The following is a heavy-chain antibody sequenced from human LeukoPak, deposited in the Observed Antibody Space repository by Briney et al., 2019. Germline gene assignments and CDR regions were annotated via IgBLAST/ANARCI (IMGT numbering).Heavy chain of an antibody. Sequence: GGSLRLSCAASGFTFSSYEMNWVRQAPGKGLEWVSYISSSGSTIYYADSVKGRFTISRDNAKNSLYLQMNSLRAEDTAVYYCARDLVYGSGSCGHWGQGTLVTVSS. V-gene: IGHV3-48*03. CDR3: ARDLVYGSGSCGH. CDR2: ISSSGSTI. CDR1: GFTFSSYE. D-gene: IGHD3-10*01. J-gene: IGHJ4*02.